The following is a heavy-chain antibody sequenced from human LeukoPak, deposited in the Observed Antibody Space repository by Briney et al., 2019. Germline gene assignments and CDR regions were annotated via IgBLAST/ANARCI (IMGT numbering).Heavy chain of an antibody. D-gene: IGHD3-22*01. Sequence: KPSGTLSLTCAVSGGSISSSNWWSWVRQPPGKGLEWIGEIYHSGSTNYNPSLKSRVTISVDTSKNQFSLKLSSVTAADTAVYYCARGGRITMIVVVLGAFDIWGQGTMVTVSS. CDR2: IYHSGST. J-gene: IGHJ3*02. CDR3: ARGGRITMIVVVLGAFDI. V-gene: IGHV4-4*02. CDR1: GGSISSSNW.